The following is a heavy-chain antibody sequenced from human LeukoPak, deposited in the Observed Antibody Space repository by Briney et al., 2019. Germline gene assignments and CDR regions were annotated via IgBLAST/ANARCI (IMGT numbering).Heavy chain of an antibody. J-gene: IGHJ4*02. Sequence: PGRSLRLSCAASGFTFVDYAMHWVRQAPGKGLEWVSGISWNSGSIGYADSVKGRFTISRDNAKNSLYLQMNSLRAEDTALYYCAKAEGPYYYDSSGYYWGQGTLVTVSS. CDR2: ISWNSGSI. V-gene: IGHV3-9*01. D-gene: IGHD3-22*01. CDR3: AKAEGPYYYDSSGYY. CDR1: GFTFVDYA.